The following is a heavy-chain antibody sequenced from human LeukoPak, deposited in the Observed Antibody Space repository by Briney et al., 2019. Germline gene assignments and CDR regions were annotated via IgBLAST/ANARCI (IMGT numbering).Heavy chain of an antibody. D-gene: IGHD3-10*01. Sequence: SETLSLTCAVYGGSFSGYYWSWIRQPPGKGLEWIGEINHSGSTNYNPSLKSRVTISVDTSKNQFSLKLSSVTAADTAVYYCARGRGGYYYGSGSRPSNPSSYYMDVWGKGTTVTISS. CDR2: INHSGST. CDR3: ARGRGGYYYGSGSRPSNPSSYYMDV. CDR1: GGSFSGYY. J-gene: IGHJ6*03. V-gene: IGHV4-34*01.